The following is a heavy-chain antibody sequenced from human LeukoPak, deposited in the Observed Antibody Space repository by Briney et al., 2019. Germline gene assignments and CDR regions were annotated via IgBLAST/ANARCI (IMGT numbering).Heavy chain of an antibody. V-gene: IGHV4-31*03. D-gene: IGHD3-10*01. CDR3: ARSHFYGSGVDS. CDR2: IYYSGST. J-gene: IGHJ5*01. Sequence: SETLSLTCTVSGGSISSGGYYWSWIRQHPGKGLEWIGYIYYSGSTYYNPSLKSRVTISVDTSKNQFSLKLSSVTAADTAVYFCARSHFYGSGVDSWGQGTLVTVSS. CDR1: GGSISSGGYY.